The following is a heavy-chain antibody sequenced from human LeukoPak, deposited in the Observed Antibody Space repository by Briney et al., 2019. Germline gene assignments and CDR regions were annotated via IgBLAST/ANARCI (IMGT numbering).Heavy chain of an antibody. J-gene: IGHJ4*02. CDR1: GYTFTSYY. CDR3: ARGRTWLKYYFDY. Sequence: ASVKASCKASGYTFTSYYMHWVRQAPGQGLEWMGIINPSGGSTSYAQKFQGRVTMTSNTSISTAYMELSSLRSEDTAVYYCARGRTWLKYYFDYWGQGILVTVSA. D-gene: IGHD6-19*01. V-gene: IGHV1-46*01. CDR2: INPSGGST.